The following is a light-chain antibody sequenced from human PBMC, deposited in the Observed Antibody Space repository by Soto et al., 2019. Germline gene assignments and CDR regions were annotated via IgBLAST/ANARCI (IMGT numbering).Light chain of an antibody. V-gene: IGKV1-8*01. CDR2: AAS. CDR3: QQSYSYPFT. J-gene: IGKJ3*01. Sequence: AIRMTQSPSSLSASTGDRVTIPCRASQGISSYLDWYQQKPGKAPKLLIYAASTLQSGVPSRFSGSGSGTDFTLPISCLQSEDFATYCCQQSYSYPFTFGPWTKVDIK. CDR1: QGISSY.